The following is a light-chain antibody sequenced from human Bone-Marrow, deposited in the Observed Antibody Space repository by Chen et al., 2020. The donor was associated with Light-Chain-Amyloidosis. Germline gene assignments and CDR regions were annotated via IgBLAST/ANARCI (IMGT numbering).Light chain of an antibody. CDR2: DDS. CDR3: QVWDRSSDRPV. J-gene: IGLJ3*02. V-gene: IGLV3-21*02. CDR1: NIGPTS. Sequence: SYVLTQPSPVSGAPGQTATIACGGNNIGPTSARWYQQTPGQAPLLVVYDDSDRPSGIPERLSGTNSGNTATLTISRVEAGDEADYYCQVWDRSSDRPVFGGGTKLTVL.